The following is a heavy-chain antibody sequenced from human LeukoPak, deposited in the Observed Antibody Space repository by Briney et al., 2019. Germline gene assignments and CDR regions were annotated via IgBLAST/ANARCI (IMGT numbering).Heavy chain of an antibody. CDR1: GGSFSGYY. CDR3: AGRSLTGYSPFDY. J-gene: IGHJ4*02. CDR2: INHSGST. Sequence: SETLSLTCAVYGGSFSGYYWSWIRQPPGKGLEWIGEINHSGSTNYNPSLKSRVTISVDTSKNQFSLKLSSVTAADTAVYYCAGRSLTGYSPFDYSGQGTLVTVSS. V-gene: IGHV4-34*01. D-gene: IGHD3-9*01.